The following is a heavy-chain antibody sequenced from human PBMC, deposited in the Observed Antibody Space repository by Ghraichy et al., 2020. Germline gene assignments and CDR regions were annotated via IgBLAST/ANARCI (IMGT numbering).Heavy chain of an antibody. J-gene: IGHJ2*01. CDR1: GFTFSTYG. CDR3: ARGGGLLMYHFDSSGYWYFDL. D-gene: IGHD3-22*01. Sequence: GESLNISCAASGFTFSTYGMHWVRQAPGKGLEWVAVIWYDGSNTYYVESVKGRFTTSRDNSKNTLYLQMNSLRAEDTAVYYCARGGGLLMYHFDSSGYWYFDLWGRGTLVTVSS. V-gene: IGHV3-33*01. CDR2: IWYDGSNT.